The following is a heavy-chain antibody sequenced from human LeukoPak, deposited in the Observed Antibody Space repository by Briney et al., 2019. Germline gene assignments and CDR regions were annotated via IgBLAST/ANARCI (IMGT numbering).Heavy chain of an antibody. Sequence: ASVKVSCKASGYTFTSYDINWVRQATGQGLEWMGWMNPNSGNTGYAQKLQGRVTMTRNTSISTAYMELSSLRSEDTAVYYCARGRVLYYYDSSGYYYVEDWYFDLWGRGTLVTVSS. D-gene: IGHD3-22*01. V-gene: IGHV1-8*01. CDR2: MNPNSGNT. CDR3: ARGRVLYYYDSSGYYYVEDWYFDL. CDR1: GYTFTSYD. J-gene: IGHJ2*01.